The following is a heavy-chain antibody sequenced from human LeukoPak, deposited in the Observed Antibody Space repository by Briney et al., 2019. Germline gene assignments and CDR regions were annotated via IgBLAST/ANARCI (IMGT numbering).Heavy chain of an antibody. J-gene: IGHJ4*02. Sequence: SSETLSLTCTVSGGSISSGSYYWSWIRQPAGKGLEWIGRIYTSGSTYYNPSLKSRVTISVDTSKNQFSLKLSSVTAADTAVYYCARLSKNYDFWSGYQGNFDYWGQGTLVTVSS. D-gene: IGHD3-3*01. V-gene: IGHV4-61*02. CDR1: GGSISSGSYY. CDR2: IYTSGST. CDR3: ARLSKNYDFWSGYQGNFDY.